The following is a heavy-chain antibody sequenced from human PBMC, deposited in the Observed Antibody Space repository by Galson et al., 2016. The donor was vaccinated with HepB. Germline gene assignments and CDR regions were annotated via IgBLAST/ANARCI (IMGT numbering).Heavy chain of an antibody. D-gene: IGHD6-13*01. CDR3: ARMASSSWGGTAFDI. Sequence: ALVKPTQTLTLTCTFSGVSLSTSGMRVSWIRQPPGTALGCLARIDWDDDKFYSTSLKTRLTISKDTSKTQVVLTMTNMDPVDTATHYCARMASSSWGGTAFDIWGQGTMVTVSS. CDR2: IDWDDDK. CDR1: GVSLSTSGMR. J-gene: IGHJ3*02. V-gene: IGHV2-70*04.